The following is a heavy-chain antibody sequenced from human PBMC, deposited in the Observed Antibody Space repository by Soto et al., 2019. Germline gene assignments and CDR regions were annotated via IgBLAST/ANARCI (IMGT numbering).Heavy chain of an antibody. CDR1: GFTFSSYA. CDR2: ISGSGGST. D-gene: IGHD3-10*01. Sequence: GGSLRLSCAASGFTFSSYAMSWVRQAPGKGLEWVSAISGSGGSTYYADSVKGRFTISRDNSKNTLYLQMNSLRAEDTAVYYCANPPRITMVGGVEDYFDYWGRETLVPVSS. J-gene: IGHJ4*02. CDR3: ANPPRITMVGGVEDYFDY. V-gene: IGHV3-23*01.